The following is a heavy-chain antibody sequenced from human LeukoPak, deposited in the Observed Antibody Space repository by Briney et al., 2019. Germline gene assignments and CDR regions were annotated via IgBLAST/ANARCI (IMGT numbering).Heavy chain of an antibody. CDR1: GFTLSSYS. Sequence: GGSLRLSCAASGFTLSSYSINWVRQAPGKGLEWVSYISSNSTTIYYADSVKGRFTLSRDNAKNSLYLQINSLRDEDTAVYYCARIDVDRGSSPMLDVWGKGTTVTVSS. D-gene: IGHD1-26*01. V-gene: IGHV3-48*02. CDR3: ARIDVDRGSSPMLDV. CDR2: ISSNSTTI. J-gene: IGHJ6*04.